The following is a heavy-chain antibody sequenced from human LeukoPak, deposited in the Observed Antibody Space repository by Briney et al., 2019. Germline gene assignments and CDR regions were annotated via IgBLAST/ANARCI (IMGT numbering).Heavy chain of an antibody. CDR2: LYYSGST. Sequence: PSETLSLTCTVFGGSITNNNYYWDWIRQPPGKGLEWIGDLYYSGSTHYNPSLKSRVTISVDTSKNQFSLKLSSVTAADTAVYYCARGYRDYFNYWGQGTLVTVSS. CDR1: GGSITNNNYY. J-gene: IGHJ4*02. CDR3: ARGYRDYFNY. V-gene: IGHV4-39*07. D-gene: IGHD5-12*01.